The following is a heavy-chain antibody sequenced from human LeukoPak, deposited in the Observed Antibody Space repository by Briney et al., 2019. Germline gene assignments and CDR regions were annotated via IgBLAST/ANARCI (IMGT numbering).Heavy chain of an antibody. CDR3: AKDGDTMSGTYYYDMDV. D-gene: IGHD1-26*01. V-gene: IGHV3-30*18. J-gene: IGHJ6*03. Sequence: GGSLRLSCAASGFTFSDSYMSWIRQAPGKGLEWVAVISYGGSNKYYADSVKGRFTISRDNSKNTLYLQMNSLRGEDTAVYYCAKDGDTMSGTYYYDMDVWGKGTTVTIS. CDR2: ISYGGSNK. CDR1: GFTFSDSY.